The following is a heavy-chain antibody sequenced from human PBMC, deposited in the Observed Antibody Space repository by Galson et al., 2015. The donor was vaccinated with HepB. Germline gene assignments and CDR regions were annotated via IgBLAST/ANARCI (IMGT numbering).Heavy chain of an antibody. Sequence: SLRLSCAASGFTFSNTWMSRVRQAPGRGLEWISHISAQSNIIYYADSVKGRFTISRDNDKNSLYLQMDSLRADDTALYYCARYGSGSDYKDPFDYWGQGTLVTVSS. CDR3: ARYGSGSDYKDPFDY. J-gene: IGHJ4*02. CDR2: ISAQSNII. V-gene: IGHV3-48*01. CDR1: GFTFSNTW. D-gene: IGHD3-10*01.